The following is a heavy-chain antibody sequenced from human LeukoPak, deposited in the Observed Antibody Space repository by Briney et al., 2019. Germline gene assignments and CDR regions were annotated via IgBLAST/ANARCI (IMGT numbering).Heavy chain of an antibody. CDR3: ARHIGGSYYSYAFDI. CDR1: GGSISSGSYY. V-gene: IGHV4-61*02. J-gene: IGHJ3*02. D-gene: IGHD1-26*01. Sequence: SETLSLTCTLSGGSISSGSYYWSWIRQPAGKGLEWLGRIYTSGSTNYNPSLKSRLTISVDTSKNQFSLKLSSVTAADTAVYYCARHIGGSYYSYAFDIWGQGTMVTVSS. CDR2: IYTSGST.